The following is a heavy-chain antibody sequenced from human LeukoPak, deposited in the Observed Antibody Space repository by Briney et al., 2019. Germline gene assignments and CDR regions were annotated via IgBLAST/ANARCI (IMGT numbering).Heavy chain of an antibody. CDR3: ARVRGFMTTVTTPEGYYFDY. J-gene: IGHJ4*02. V-gene: IGHV3-7*01. D-gene: IGHD4-17*01. Sequence: GGSLRLSCAASGFTFSSYWMSWVRQAPGKGLEWVANIKQDGSEKYYVDSVKGRFTISRDNAKNSLYLQMNSLRAEDTAVYYCARVRGFMTTVTTPEGYYFDYWSQGTLVTVSS. CDR2: IKQDGSEK. CDR1: GFTFSSYW.